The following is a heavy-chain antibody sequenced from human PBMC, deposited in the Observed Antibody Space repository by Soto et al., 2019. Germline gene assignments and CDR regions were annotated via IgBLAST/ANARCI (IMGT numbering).Heavy chain of an antibody. CDR3: ARTAYYYDSSGYYSDC. CDR2: IWYDGRNT. D-gene: IGHD3-22*01. V-gene: IGHV3-33*01. CDR1: GFTFSSYG. J-gene: IGHJ4*02. Sequence: PGGSLRLSCSASGFTFSSYGMHWVRQAPGKGLEWVAVIWYDGRNTYYADSVKGRFTISRDNSKNTLYLQMNSLRAEDTAVYYCARTAYYYDSSGYYSDCWGKGTLVTVSS.